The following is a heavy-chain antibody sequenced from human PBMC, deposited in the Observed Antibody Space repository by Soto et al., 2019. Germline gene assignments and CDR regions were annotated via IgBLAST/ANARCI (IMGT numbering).Heavy chain of an antibody. J-gene: IGHJ4*02. V-gene: IGHV3-15*07. Sequence: EVQLVESGGDLVKPGGSLRLSCAASAFTFSNAWMNWVRQAPGKGLEWVGRIKSKTGGVTTDYAAPVKGRFVISRDDSKNMLYPQMNSLKTEDTAVYYCTTDSTSGWFFDHWGQGTLVTVSS. CDR1: AFTFSNAW. D-gene: IGHD6-19*01. CDR3: TTDSTSGWFFDH. CDR2: IKSKTGGVTT.